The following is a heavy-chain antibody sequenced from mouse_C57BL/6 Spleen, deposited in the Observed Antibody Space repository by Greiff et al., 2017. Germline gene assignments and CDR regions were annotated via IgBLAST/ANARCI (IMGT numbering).Heavy chain of an antibody. D-gene: IGHD1-1*01. V-gene: IGHV1-4*01. J-gene: IGHJ4*01. Sequence: QVQLQQSGAELARPGASVKMSCKASGYTFTSYTMHWVKQRPGQGLEWIGYINPSSGYTKYNQKFKDKATLTADKSSSTAYMQLSSLTSEDSAVYYCASYYGSSYDAMDYWGQGTSVTVSS. CDR1: GYTFTSYT. CDR2: INPSSGYT. CDR3: ASYYGSSYDAMDY.